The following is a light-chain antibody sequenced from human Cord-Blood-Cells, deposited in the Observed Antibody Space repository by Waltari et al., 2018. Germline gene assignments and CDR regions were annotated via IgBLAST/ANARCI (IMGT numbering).Light chain of an antibody. J-gene: IGKJ1*01. Sequence: ILFTQYPATLSLSPGVRATLSCRASQSVSSYLAWYQQKPGQAPRLLIYDASNRATGIPARFSGSGSGTDFTLTISSLETEDFAVYYCQQRSNWWTFGQGTKVEIK. CDR1: QSVSSY. CDR3: QQRSNWWT. V-gene: IGKV3-11*01. CDR2: DAS.